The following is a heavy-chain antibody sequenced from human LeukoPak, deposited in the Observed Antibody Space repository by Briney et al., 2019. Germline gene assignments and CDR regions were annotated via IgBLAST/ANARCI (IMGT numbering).Heavy chain of an antibody. CDR2: INPNSGGT. V-gene: IGHV1-2*04. D-gene: IGHD2-2*01. CDR1: GYTFTDYY. CDR3: ARANALHCSSTSCLLDY. J-gene: IGHJ4*02. Sequence: ASVKVSCKASGYTFTDYYMHWVRQAPGQGLEWKGWINPNSGGTYSAQKFQGWVTMTRDTSISTAYMELSRLTSDDTAVYYCARANALHCSSTSCLLDYWGQGTLVTVSS.